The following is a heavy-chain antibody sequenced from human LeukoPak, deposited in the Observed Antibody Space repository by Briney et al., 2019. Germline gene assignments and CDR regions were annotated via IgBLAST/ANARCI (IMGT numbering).Heavy chain of an antibody. Sequence: GGSLRLSCAASGFTFSSYWMNWVRQAPGKGLEWVANIKQDGSEKFYVDSVKGRFTISGDNAKNSLYLRVNSLRAEDTAVYYCARNAYYDYYMDVWGKGTTVTVSS. V-gene: IGHV3-7*01. CDR1: GFTFSSYW. CDR2: IKQDGSEK. J-gene: IGHJ6*03. CDR3: ARNAYYDYYMDV.